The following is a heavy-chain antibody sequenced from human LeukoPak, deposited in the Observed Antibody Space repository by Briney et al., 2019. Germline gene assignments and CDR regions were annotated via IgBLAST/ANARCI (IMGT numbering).Heavy chain of an antibody. Sequence: PGDSLRLSCAASGFTFTKYWMTWVRQAPGKGLEWVGNIKQDGSDKNYMDSVKGRFTISRDNIKNSVYLQMSSLRAEDTAVYYCAREVWGPEYWGQGTLVTVSS. V-gene: IGHV3-7*01. CDR2: IKQDGSDK. J-gene: IGHJ4*02. CDR1: GFTFTKYW. D-gene: IGHD1-14*01. CDR3: AREVWGPEY.